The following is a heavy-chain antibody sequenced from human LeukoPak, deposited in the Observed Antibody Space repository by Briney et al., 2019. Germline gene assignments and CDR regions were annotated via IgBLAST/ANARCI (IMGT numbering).Heavy chain of an antibody. CDR3: ARGHYYGSGSYRSSYYYYYYYMDV. D-gene: IGHD3-10*01. CDR1: GGSFSGYY. J-gene: IGHJ6*03. V-gene: IGHV4-34*01. CDR2: INHSGST. Sequence: PSETLSLACAVYGGSFSGYYWSWIRQPPGKGLEWIGEINHSGSTNYNPSLKSRVTISVDTSKNQFPLKLSSVTAADTAVHYCARGHYYGSGSYRSSYYYYYYYMDVWGKGTTVTVSS.